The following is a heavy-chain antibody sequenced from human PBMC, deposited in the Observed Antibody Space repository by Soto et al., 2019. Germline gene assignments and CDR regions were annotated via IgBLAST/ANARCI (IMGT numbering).Heavy chain of an antibody. CDR2: INHSGST. J-gene: IGHJ4*02. V-gene: IGHV4-34*01. CDR1: GGSFSGYY. D-gene: IGHD6-19*01. Sequence: SETLSLTCAVYGGSFSGYYWSWIRQPPGKGLEWIGEINHSGSTNYNPSLKSRVTISVDTSKNQFSLKLSSVTAADTAVYYCARGHQYSSSDYWGQGTLVTVSS. CDR3: ARGHQYSSSDY.